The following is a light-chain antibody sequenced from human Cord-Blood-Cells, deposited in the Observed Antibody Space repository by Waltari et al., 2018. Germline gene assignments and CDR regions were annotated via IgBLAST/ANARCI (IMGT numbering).Light chain of an antibody. Sequence: QSALTHPRSVSGPPGQAVTIPRTGARSDVGGSHDVSWYQQHPGKAPTLMIYDVSKRPSGVPDRFSGSKSGNTASLTISGLQAEDEADYYCCSYAGSYVVGTGTKVTVL. CDR2: DVS. CDR3: CSYAGSYV. V-gene: IGLV2-11*01. CDR1: RSDVGGSHD. J-gene: IGLJ1*01.